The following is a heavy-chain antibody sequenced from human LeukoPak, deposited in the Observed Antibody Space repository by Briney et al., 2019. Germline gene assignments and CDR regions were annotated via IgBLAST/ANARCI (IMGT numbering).Heavy chain of an antibody. CDR2: IIPIFGTA. V-gene: IGHV1-69*13. CDR3: ARVPYYDSSGYPYYFDY. Sequence: ASVKVSCXASGGTFSSYAISWVRQARGQGLEWMGGIIPIFGTANYAQKFQGRVTITADESTSTAYMELSSLRSEDTAVYYCARVPYYDSSGYPYYFDYWGQGTLVTVSS. D-gene: IGHD3-22*01. J-gene: IGHJ4*02. CDR1: GGTFSSYA.